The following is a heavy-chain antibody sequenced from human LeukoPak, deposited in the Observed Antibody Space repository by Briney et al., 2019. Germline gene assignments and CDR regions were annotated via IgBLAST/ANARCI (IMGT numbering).Heavy chain of an antibody. CDR2: MNPNSGNT. CDR3: AVPLLRYGFDY. D-gene: IGHD3-9*01. J-gene: IGHJ4*02. V-gene: IGHV1-8*01. CDR1: GYTFSSYD. Sequence: ASVNVSCKASGYTFSSYDINWVRQATGQGLEWMGWMNPNSGNTGYAQKFQGRVTMTRNTSISTAYMELSSLRSEDTAVYYCAVPLLRYGFDYWGQGTLVTVSS.